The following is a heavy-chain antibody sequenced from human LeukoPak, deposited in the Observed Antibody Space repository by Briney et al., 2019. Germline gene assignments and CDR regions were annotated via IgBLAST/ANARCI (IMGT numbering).Heavy chain of an antibody. J-gene: IGHJ4*02. CDR1: GFTVSSNY. CDR2: IYSGGTT. Sequence: GGSLRLSCAASGFTVSSNYMSWVRQAPGKGLEWVSVIYSGGTTYYADSVKDRFTISRDNSKNTVYLQMNSLRAEDTAVYYCARGSWNCSGGSCYDYWGQGTLVTVSS. CDR3: ARGSWNCSGGSCYDY. V-gene: IGHV3-66*02. D-gene: IGHD2-15*01.